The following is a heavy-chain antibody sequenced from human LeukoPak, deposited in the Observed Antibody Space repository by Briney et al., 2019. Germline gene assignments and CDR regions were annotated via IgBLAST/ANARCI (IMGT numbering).Heavy chain of an antibody. CDR2: ISSSSSYI. CDR3: ARGVDFWSGYYGGDY. D-gene: IGHD3-3*01. J-gene: IGHJ4*02. Sequence: GGSLRLSCAASGFTFSSYSMNWVRQAPGKGLEWVSSISSSSSYIYYADSVKGRFTISRDNSKNTLYLQMNSLRAEDTAVYYCARGVDFWSGYYGGDYWGQGTLVTVSS. CDR1: GFTFSSYS. V-gene: IGHV3-21*01.